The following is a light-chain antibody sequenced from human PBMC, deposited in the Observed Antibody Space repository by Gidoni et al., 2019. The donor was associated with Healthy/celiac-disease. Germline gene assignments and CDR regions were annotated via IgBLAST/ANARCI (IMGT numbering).Light chain of an antibody. Sequence: DIQMTQSPSSLSASVGDRVTITCQASQDISNYLNWYQQKPGKAPKRLIYDASNLETGVPSRFSESGSGTDFTFTISSLQPEDIATYYCQQYDNLSYTFGQGTKLEIK. J-gene: IGKJ2*01. CDR2: DAS. CDR3: QQYDNLSYT. CDR1: QDISNY. V-gene: IGKV1-33*01.